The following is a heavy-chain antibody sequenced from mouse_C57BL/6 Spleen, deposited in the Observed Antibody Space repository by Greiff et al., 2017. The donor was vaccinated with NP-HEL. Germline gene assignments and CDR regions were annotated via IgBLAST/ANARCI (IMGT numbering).Heavy chain of an antibody. CDR3: AREYDDYDGRDY. CDR2: IDPSDSET. CDR1: GYTFTSYW. D-gene: IGHD2-4*01. Sequence: QVQLQQPGAELVRPGSSVKLSCKASGYTFTSYWMHWVKQRPIQGLEWIGNIDPSDSETHYNQKFKDKATLTVDKSSSTAYMQLSSLTSEDSAVYDWAREYDDYDGRDYWGQGTTLTVSS. V-gene: IGHV1-52*01. J-gene: IGHJ2*01.